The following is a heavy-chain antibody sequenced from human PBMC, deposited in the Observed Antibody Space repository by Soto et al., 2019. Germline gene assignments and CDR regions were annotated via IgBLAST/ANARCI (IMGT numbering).Heavy chain of an antibody. Sequence: SETLSLTCTVSGGSMSSGGYYWSWIRQHPGKGLELIGYIYHSGSTYYNPSLRSRLTISLDTSKNQFSLRLSSVTAADTAVYYCASYCSGGSCYSNWFDPWGRGTLVTVSS. V-gene: IGHV4-31*03. CDR2: IYHSGST. J-gene: IGHJ5*02. CDR3: ASYCSGGSCYSNWFDP. CDR1: GGSMSSGGYY. D-gene: IGHD2-15*01.